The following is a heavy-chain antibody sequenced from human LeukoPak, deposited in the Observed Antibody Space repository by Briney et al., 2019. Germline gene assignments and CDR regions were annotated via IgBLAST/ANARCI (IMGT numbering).Heavy chain of an antibody. CDR3: ARSLGSSGYQDY. D-gene: IGHD3-22*01. CDR1: EFTFSNSG. CDR2: IRFDGGTK. V-gene: IGHV3-30*02. Sequence: GGSLRLSCAASEFTFSNSGMHWVRQAPGRGLEWVAFIRFDGGTKYYADSVKGRFTISRDNSKNTVYLQVNSLRAEDTAVYYCARSLGSSGYQDYWGQGTLVTVSS. J-gene: IGHJ4*02.